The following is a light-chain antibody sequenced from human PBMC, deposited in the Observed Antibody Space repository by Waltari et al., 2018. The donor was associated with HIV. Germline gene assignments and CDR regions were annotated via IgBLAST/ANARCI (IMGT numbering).Light chain of an antibody. CDR1: TGAVTRGNY. V-gene: IGLV7-46*01. CDR2: DTT. J-gene: IGLJ2*01. Sequence: QAVVTQEPSLTVSPGGPVTLTCGSSTGAVTRGNYPYWFQQKPGQAPRTLIYDTTKKHSWTPARFSGSLLGGKAALTLSGAQPEDEADYYCLLSYSGARPVVFGGGTKLTVL. CDR3: LLSYSGARPVV.